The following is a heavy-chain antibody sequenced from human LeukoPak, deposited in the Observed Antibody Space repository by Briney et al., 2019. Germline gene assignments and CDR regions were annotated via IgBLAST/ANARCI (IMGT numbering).Heavy chain of an antibody. V-gene: IGHV3-30*01. CDR3: ARDGSLYYYYMDV. CDR2: ILYDGSNK. D-gene: IGHD1-26*01. Sequence: GRSLRLSCAASGFTFSSYAMHWVRQAPGKGLEWVAVILYDGSNKSYADSVKGRFTISRDNSKNTLYLQMNSRRAEDTAVYYCARDGSLYYYYMDVWGKGTTVTVSS. J-gene: IGHJ6*03. CDR1: GFTFSSYA.